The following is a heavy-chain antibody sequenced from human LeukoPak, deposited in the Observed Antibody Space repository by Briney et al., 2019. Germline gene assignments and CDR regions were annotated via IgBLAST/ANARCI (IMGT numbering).Heavy chain of an antibody. D-gene: IGHD6-13*01. CDR3: ARHGAAAGTGYFDY. Sequence: GGSLRLSCAASGFTVSSNYMSWVRQAPGKGLEWVSVIYSGGSTYYADSVKGRFTISRDNSKNTPYLQMNSLRAEDTAVYYCARHGAAAGTGYFDYWGQGTLVTVSS. V-gene: IGHV3-53*01. CDR2: IYSGGST. CDR1: GFTVSSNY. J-gene: IGHJ4*02.